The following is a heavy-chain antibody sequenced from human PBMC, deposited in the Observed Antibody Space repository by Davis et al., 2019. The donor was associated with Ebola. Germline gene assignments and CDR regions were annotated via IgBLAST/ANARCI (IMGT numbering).Heavy chain of an antibody. Sequence: SETLSLTCAVYGGSFSGYYWSWIRQPPGKGLEWIGEINHSGSTNYNPSLKSRVTISVDTSKNQFSLKLSSVTAADTAVYYCARRRYCSGGSCYLGMFDYWGQGTLVTVSS. CDR2: INHSGST. J-gene: IGHJ4*02. D-gene: IGHD2-15*01. V-gene: IGHV4-34*01. CDR1: GGSFSGYY. CDR3: ARRRYCSGGSCYLGMFDY.